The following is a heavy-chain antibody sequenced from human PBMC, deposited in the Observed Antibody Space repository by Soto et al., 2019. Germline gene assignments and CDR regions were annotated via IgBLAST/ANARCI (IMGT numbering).Heavy chain of an antibody. V-gene: IGHV4-39*02. J-gene: IGHJ4*02. CDR2: FYYDGRT. D-gene: IGHD2-21*01. CDR1: GASFSDANYY. CDR3: ARRPHIVVAPT. Sequence: SETLSLTCIVSGASFSDANYYWVWIRQPPGEGLEWIGSFYYDGRTYYNASLKSRVTISVDTSKNHFSLMLTSVTAADTAVYYCARRPHIVVAPTWGQGTLVTVSS.